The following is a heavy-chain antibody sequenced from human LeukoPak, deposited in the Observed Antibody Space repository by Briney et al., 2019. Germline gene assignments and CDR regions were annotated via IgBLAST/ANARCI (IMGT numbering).Heavy chain of an antibody. CDR3: AKDRGYTYALQAYYFDL. Sequence: GGSLRLSCSASGFNFRNFAMSWVRQAPGRGLEWVSAISGRGDITYSADSLKGRFTISRDNSRNTLSLQMNSLRGEDTAVYYCAKDRGYTYALQAYYFDLWGQGTLVTVSS. CDR2: ISGRGDIT. D-gene: IGHD5-18*01. V-gene: IGHV3-23*01. CDR1: GFNFRNFA. J-gene: IGHJ5*02.